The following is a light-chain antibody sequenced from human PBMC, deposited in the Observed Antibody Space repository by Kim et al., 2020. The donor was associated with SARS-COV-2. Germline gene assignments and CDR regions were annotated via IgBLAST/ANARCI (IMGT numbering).Light chain of an antibody. CDR3: QKYDNWALT. V-gene: IGKV3-15*01. J-gene: IGKJ4*01. CDR1: QTISTR. Sequence: RVMTQSPATLSVSPGERATLSCRASQTISTRLAWYQQKPGQAPRLLIYDASTRATGVPDRFSGSGSETEFTLTISSLQSEDIAVYYCQKYDNWALTFGGGTKVEIK. CDR2: DAS.